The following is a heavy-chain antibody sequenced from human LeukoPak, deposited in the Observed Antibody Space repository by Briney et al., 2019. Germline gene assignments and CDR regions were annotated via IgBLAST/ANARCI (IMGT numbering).Heavy chain of an antibody. CDR3: ARVMRITMVRGVIWAFDI. D-gene: IGHD3-10*01. Sequence: SETLSLTCTVSGGSISSYYWSWIRQPPGKGLEWIGYIYYSGSTNYNPSLKSRVTISVDTSKNQFSLKLSSVTAADTAVYYCARVMRITMVRGVIWAFDIWGQGTMVTVSS. CDR1: GGSISSYY. V-gene: IGHV4-59*01. CDR2: IYYSGST. J-gene: IGHJ3*02.